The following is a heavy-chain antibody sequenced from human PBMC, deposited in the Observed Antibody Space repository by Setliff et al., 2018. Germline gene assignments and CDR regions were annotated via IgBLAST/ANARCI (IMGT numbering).Heavy chain of an antibody. CDR3: VRDRYGRNSDGSGVYNWFDS. V-gene: IGHV4-61*09. CDR1: GASISSGSHY. D-gene: IGHD2-15*01. Sequence: SETLSLTCNVSGASISSGSHYWSWIRQSAGEKPTWIGHVYSTGSTNYNPSFESRVSISVDKSNNQFSLKMTSVTAADTAMYYCVRDRYGRNSDGSGVYNWFDSWGQGIQVTVS. J-gene: IGHJ5*01. CDR2: VYSTGST.